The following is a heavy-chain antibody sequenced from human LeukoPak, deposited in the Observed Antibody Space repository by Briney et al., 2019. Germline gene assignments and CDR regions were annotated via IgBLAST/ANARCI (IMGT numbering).Heavy chain of an antibody. CDR3: ARHPLDGYVWGSYLV. V-gene: IGHV4-38-2*01. CDR1: GYSISSGYY. D-gene: IGHD3-16*02. J-gene: IGHJ3*01. CDR2: IYHSGST. Sequence: PSETLSLTCAVSGYSISSGYYWGWIRQPPGKGLEWIGSIYHSGSTYYNPSLKSRVTISVDTTKNQFSPKLSSVTAADTAVYYCARHPLDGYVWGSYLVWGQGTMVTVSS.